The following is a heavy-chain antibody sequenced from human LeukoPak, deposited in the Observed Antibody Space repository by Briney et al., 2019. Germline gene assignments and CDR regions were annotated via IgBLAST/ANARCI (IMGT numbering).Heavy chain of an antibody. CDR2: IKQDGSEN. V-gene: IGHV3-7*01. D-gene: IGHD2-15*01. Sequence: GGSLRLSCVASGFTFSDYYMSWIRQAPGKGLEWVANIKQDGSENYYVDSVKGRFTVSRDDAKNSLCLQMNNLRAEDTAVYYCVRDCEVYCSRDPPDYWGQGTLVTVSS. CDR3: VRDCEVYCSRDPPDY. J-gene: IGHJ4*02. CDR1: GFTFSDYY.